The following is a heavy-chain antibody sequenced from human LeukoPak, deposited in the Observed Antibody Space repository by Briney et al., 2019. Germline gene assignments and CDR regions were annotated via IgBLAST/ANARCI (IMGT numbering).Heavy chain of an antibody. CDR1: GFTFGSCW. V-gene: IGHV3-23*01. Sequence: PGGSLRLSCAASGFTFGSCWMNWVRQAPGKGLEWVSIITGTGGRYYGDSVKGRFILSRDNSKNTVYMQMSSLRAEDTATYYCAKDYCRDGNCPFPFLDSWGQGTLVTVSS. D-gene: IGHD2-15*01. CDR3: AKDYCRDGNCPFPFLDS. CDR2: ITGTGGR. J-gene: IGHJ4*02.